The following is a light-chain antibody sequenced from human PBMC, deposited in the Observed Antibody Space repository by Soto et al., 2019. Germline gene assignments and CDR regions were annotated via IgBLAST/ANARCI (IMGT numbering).Light chain of an antibody. CDR2: DTS. CDR1: QSVGSN. V-gene: IGKV3-15*01. CDR3: QQYNNWPYT. Sequence: EIVMTQSPVTLSVSPGERAALSCRASQSVGSNFAWYQQRPGQAPRGLIYDTSTRATGVPARFSGSGSGTDFTLTISSLQSEDFAVYYCQQYNNWPYTFGQGTRLEIK. J-gene: IGKJ2*01.